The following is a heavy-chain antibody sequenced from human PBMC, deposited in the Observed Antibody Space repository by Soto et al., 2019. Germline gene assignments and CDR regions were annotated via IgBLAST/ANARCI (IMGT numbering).Heavy chain of an antibody. Sequence: QVQLVESGGGVVQPGRSLRLSCAASGFTFSSYGMHWVRQAPGKGLEWVAVIWYDGSNKYYADSVKGRFTISRDNSKNTLYLQMNSLRAEDTAVYYCARDRRGGYCSGGSCYIPYWGQGTLVTVSS. CDR3: ARDRRGGYCSGGSCYIPY. J-gene: IGHJ4*02. CDR2: IWYDGSNK. D-gene: IGHD2-15*01. CDR1: GFTFSSYG. V-gene: IGHV3-33*01.